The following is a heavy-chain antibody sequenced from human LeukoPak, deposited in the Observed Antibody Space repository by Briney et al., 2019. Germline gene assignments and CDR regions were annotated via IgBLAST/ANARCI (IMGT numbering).Heavy chain of an antibody. D-gene: IGHD3-10*01. CDR3: VRAHHPGGWFDP. V-gene: IGHV3-7*04. CDR1: GFTFSSYW. J-gene: IGHJ5*02. Sequence: GGSLRLSYAASGFTFSSYWMSWVRQAPGKGLEWVASINQDGGEIHYVDSVKGRFTISRDNAKNSLYLQMNSLTAEDTAVHYCVRAHHPGGWFDPWGQGTLVTVSS. CDR2: INQDGGEI.